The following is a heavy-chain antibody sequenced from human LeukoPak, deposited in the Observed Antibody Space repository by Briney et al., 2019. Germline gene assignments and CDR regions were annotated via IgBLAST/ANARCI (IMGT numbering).Heavy chain of an antibody. CDR2: IIPILGIA. CDR3: ARATSMVRYYFDY. V-gene: IGHV1-69*04. CDR1: GYTFTGYY. D-gene: IGHD3-10*01. Sequence: SVKVSCKASGYTFTGYYMHWVRRAPGQGLEWMGRIIPILGIANYAQKFQGRVTITADKSTSTAYMELSSLRSEDTAVYYCARATSMVRYYFDYWGQGTLVTVSS. J-gene: IGHJ4*02.